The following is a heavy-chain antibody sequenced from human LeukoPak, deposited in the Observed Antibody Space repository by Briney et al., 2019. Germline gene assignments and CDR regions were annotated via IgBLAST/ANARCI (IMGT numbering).Heavy chain of an antibody. V-gene: IGHV1-46*01. CDR1: GYTFTSYY. CDR2: INLSGGST. J-gene: IGHJ5*02. D-gene: IGHD3-3*01. Sequence: ASVKVSCKASGYTFTSYYMHWVRQAPGQGLEWMGIINLSGGSTSYAQKFQGRVTMTRDTSTSTVYMELSSLRSEDAAVYYCAREEIWSGSSYNWFDPWGQGTLVTVSS. CDR3: AREEIWSGSSYNWFDP.